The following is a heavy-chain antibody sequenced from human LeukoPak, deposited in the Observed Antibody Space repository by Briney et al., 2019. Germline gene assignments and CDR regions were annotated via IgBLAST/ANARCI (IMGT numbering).Heavy chain of an antibody. CDR3: AKNRAQYYYDSSGTAFDY. J-gene: IGHJ4*02. CDR1: GFTFSSYA. CDR2: TSGSGGST. Sequence: GGSLRLSCAASGFTFSSYAMSWVRQAPGKGLEWVSTTSGSGGSTYYADSVKGRFTISRDNSKNTLYLQMNSLRAEDTAVYYCAKNRAQYYYDSSGTAFDYWGQGTLVTVSS. V-gene: IGHV3-23*01. D-gene: IGHD3-22*01.